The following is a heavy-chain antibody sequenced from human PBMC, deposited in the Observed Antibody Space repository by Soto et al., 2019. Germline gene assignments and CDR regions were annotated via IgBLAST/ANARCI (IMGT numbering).Heavy chain of an antibody. J-gene: IGHJ6*02. CDR1: GFTFSSYG. V-gene: IGHV3-33*01. CDR2: IWYDGSNK. Sequence: HPGGSLRLSCAASGFTFSSYGMHWVRQAPGKGLEWVAVIWYDGSNKYYADSVKGRFTISRDNSKNTLYLQMNSLRAEDTAVYYCAREGGDCSSTSCYPYGMDVWGQGTTVTVSS. CDR3: AREGGDCSSTSCYPYGMDV. D-gene: IGHD2-2*01.